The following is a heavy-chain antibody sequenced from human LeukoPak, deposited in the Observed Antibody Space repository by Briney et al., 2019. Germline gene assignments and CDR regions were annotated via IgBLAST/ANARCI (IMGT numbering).Heavy chain of an antibody. D-gene: IGHD3-3*01. J-gene: IGHJ6*02. CDR3: AREKGAPALYYDFWSGYYGYYGMDV. V-gene: IGHV1-18*01. CDR2: ISAYNGNT. Sequence: ASVKVSCKASGYTFTSYGISRVRQAPGQGLEWMGWISAYNGNTNYAQKLQGRVTMTTDTSTSTAYMELRSLRSDDTAVYYCAREKGAPALYYDFWSGYYGYYGMDVWAKGPRSPSP. CDR1: GYTFTSYG.